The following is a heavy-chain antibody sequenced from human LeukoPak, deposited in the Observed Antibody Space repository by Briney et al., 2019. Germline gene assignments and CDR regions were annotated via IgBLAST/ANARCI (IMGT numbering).Heavy chain of an antibody. CDR2: VYYSGST. D-gene: IGHD5-24*01. CDR1: GGSISSGGYY. J-gene: IGHJ3*02. CDR3: GREGDARQGGGALGI. Sequence: SETLSLTCTVSGGSISSGGYYWSWIRQHPGKGLVWIGYVYYSGSTYYNPSLKSRVTISVDTSKNQFSLKLSSVTVADTAVYYCGREGDARQGGGALGIWGQGTMVTVSS. V-gene: IGHV4-31*03.